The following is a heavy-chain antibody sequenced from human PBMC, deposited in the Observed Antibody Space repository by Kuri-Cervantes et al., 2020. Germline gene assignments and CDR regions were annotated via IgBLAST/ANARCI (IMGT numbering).Heavy chain of an antibody. CDR3: ATGNSGTAGFDY. Sequence: LSLTCAASGFTFSSYGMHWVRQAPGKGLEWVAVISYDGSNKYYADSVKGRFTISRDNSKNTLYLQMNSLRAEDTAVYYCATGNSGTAGFDYWGQGTLVTVSS. J-gene: IGHJ4*02. D-gene: IGHD3-10*01. CDR2: ISYDGSNK. V-gene: IGHV3-30*03. CDR1: GFTFSSYG.